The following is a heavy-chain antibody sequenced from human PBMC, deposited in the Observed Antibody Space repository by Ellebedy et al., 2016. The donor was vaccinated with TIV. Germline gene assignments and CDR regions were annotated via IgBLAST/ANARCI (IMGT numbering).Heavy chain of an antibody. J-gene: IGHJ4*02. CDR1: GFTFSTYG. V-gene: IGHV3-33*01. CDR3: ATERSGYDFDY. Sequence: GESLKISCAASGFTFSTYGMHWVRQAPGNGLEWVAVLWYDGSREYYADSVKGRFTVSRDNSKNTLYLQMNSLRTEDTAVYYCATERSGYDFDYWGQGTLVTVSA. D-gene: IGHD5-12*01. CDR2: LWYDGSRE.